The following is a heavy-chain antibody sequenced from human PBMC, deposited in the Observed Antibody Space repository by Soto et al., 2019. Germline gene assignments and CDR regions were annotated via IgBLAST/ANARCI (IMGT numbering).Heavy chain of an antibody. CDR2: ISNGGLNT. CDR1: GFTFSSYA. J-gene: IGHJ4*02. Sequence: EMQLLESGGGLVQPGGSLRLSCAASGFTFSSYAMSWVRHVPGKGLEWVSTISNGGLNTYYADSVKGRFTISRDNSRSSLYIQMNSRRAEDTAVYFCAKVRCSNINCPFDHWGQGTLVTVSS. V-gene: IGHV3-23*01. CDR3: AKVRCSNINCPFDH. D-gene: IGHD2-2*01.